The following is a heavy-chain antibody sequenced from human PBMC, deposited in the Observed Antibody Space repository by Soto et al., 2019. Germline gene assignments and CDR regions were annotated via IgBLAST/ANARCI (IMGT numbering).Heavy chain of an antibody. D-gene: IGHD2-2*01. CDR2: ISAYNGNT. CDR3: GRGGYCSSTSCFVYYYYGMDV. V-gene: IGHV1-18*04. CDR1: GYTFTSYG. J-gene: IGHJ6*02. Sequence: SVNVSSKASGYTFTSYGISWVRQAPGQGLEWMGWISAYNGNTNYAQKLQGRVTMTTDTSTSTAYMELRSLRSDDTAVYYCGRGGYCSSTSCFVYYYYGMDVWGQGTTVTVSS.